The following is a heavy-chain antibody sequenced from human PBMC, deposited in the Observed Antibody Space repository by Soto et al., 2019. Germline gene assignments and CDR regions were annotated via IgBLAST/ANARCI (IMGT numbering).Heavy chain of an antibody. D-gene: IGHD3-9*01. V-gene: IGHV4-39*01. J-gene: IGHJ4*02. CDR2: TFYSGST. CDR1: GASISSTSYY. CDR3: ARLGDIYYFDY. Sequence: SETLSLTCTVSGASISSTSYYWGWVRQPPGEGLEWIGTTFYSGSTYYNPSLKSRVTVSADTSKNQLSLRLNSVTAADTALYYCARLGDIYYFDYWGQGTLVTVSS.